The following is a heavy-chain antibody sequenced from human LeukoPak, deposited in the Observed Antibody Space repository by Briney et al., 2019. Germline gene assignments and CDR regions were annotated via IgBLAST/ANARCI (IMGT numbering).Heavy chain of an antibody. D-gene: IGHD2/OR15-2a*01. CDR3: VSFFETY. V-gene: IGHV3-74*01. CDR1: GNYW. J-gene: IGHJ4*02. CDR2: INSDGSWT. Sequence: GGSLRLSCAASGNYWMHWVRQVPGKGLVWVSHINSDGSWTSYADSVKGRFTISKDNAKNTVYLQMNSLRAEDTAVYYCVSFFETYWGRGTLVTVSS.